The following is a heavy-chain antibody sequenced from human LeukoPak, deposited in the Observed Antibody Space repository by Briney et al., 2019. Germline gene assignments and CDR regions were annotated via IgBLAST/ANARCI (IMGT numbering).Heavy chain of an antibody. CDR1: GFIFSSYG. Sequence: GGSLRLSCAASGFIFSSYGMHWVRQASGKGLEWVAVISYDGSNEYYADSVKGRFTISRDNAKNSLYLQMNSLRAEDTAVYYCARDRGAAAGTTLGYWGQGTLVTVSS. CDR3: ARDRGAAAGTTLGY. CDR2: ISYDGSNE. D-gene: IGHD6-13*01. J-gene: IGHJ4*02. V-gene: IGHV3-30*03.